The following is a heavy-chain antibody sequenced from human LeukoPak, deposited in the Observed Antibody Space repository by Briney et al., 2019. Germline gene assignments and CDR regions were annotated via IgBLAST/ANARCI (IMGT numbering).Heavy chain of an antibody. CDR2: ISFDGRNK. Sequence: GGSLRLSCAASRFTFSSYGMHWVRQAPGKGLEWVAVISFDGRNKYYADSVKGRFTISRDNSKNTLYLQMNSLRAEDTAVYYCAKDRGGNWFDPWGQGTLVTVSS. D-gene: IGHD3-10*01. V-gene: IGHV3-30*18. J-gene: IGHJ5*02. CDR1: RFTFSSYG. CDR3: AKDRGGNWFDP.